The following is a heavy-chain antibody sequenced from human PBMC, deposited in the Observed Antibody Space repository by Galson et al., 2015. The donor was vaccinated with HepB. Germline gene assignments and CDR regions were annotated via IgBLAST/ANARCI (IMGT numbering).Heavy chain of an antibody. CDR2: IDPHSGGAGI. Sequence: SVKVSCKASGYTFTGYYIHWVRQAPGQGLEWMGRIDPHSGGAGIKYEQKFQGRVTLTRDTSINTAYMELSRLRSDDTAIYYCARSYNGGTFDYWGQGILVTVSS. CDR3: ARSYNGGTFDY. CDR1: GYTFTGYY. J-gene: IGHJ4*02. D-gene: IGHD2-8*01. V-gene: IGHV1-2*06.